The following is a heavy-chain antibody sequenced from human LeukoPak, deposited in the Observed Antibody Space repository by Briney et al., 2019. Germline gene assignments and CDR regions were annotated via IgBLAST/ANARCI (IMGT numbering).Heavy chain of an antibody. Sequence: GGSLRLSCAASGFSFSGYWMHWVRQAPGKGLVWVSRMNSDGSTTIYADSVKGRFTISRDNAKNALYLQMNSLRDEDTAVYYCARGGGYSYGSFDYWGQGTLVTVSS. CDR1: GFSFSGYW. D-gene: IGHD5-18*01. CDR2: MNSDGSTT. J-gene: IGHJ4*02. V-gene: IGHV3-74*01. CDR3: ARGGGYSYGSFDY.